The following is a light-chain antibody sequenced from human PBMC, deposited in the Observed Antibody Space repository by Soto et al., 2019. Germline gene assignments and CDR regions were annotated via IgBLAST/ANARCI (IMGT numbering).Light chain of an antibody. CDR3: SSYAGSKNRDV. CDR2: EAT. J-gene: IGLJ1*01. Sequence: QSALTQPPSASGSRGQSVTISCTGTSSDVGGYNFVSWYQQHPGKAPKVILYEATKRPSGVPDRFSGSKSGNTASLTVSGLQTEDEAHYYCSSYAGSKNRDVFGTGTKLTVL. V-gene: IGLV2-8*01. CDR1: SSDVGGYNF.